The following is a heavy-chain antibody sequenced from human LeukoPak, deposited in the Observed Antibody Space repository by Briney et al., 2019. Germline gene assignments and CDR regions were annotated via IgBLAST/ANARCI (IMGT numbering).Heavy chain of an antibody. CDR2: IYYSGST. Sequence: KSSETLSLTCTISGGSISSSSYYWGWIRQPPGKGLEWIGSIYYSGSTNYNPSLKSRVTISVDTSKNQFSLKLSSVTAADTAVYYCARVTRGSYYAFDIWGQGTMVTVSS. CDR3: ARVTRGSYYAFDI. V-gene: IGHV4-39*07. J-gene: IGHJ3*02. D-gene: IGHD1-26*01. CDR1: GGSISSSSYY.